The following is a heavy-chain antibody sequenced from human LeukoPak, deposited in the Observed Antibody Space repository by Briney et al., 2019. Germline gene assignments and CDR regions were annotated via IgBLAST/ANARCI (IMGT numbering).Heavy chain of an antibody. V-gene: IGHV1-24*01. CDR2: FDPEDGET. CDR1: GYTLTELS. J-gene: IGHJ3*02. D-gene: IGHD3-10*01. CDR3: ATDYYGSGSYSPQAFDI. Sequence: EASVKVSCKVSGYTLTELSMHGVRQAPGKGLEWMGGFDPEDGETIYAQKFQGRVTMTEDTSTDTAYMELSSLRSEDTAVYFCATDYYGSGSYSPQAFDIWGQGTMVTVSS.